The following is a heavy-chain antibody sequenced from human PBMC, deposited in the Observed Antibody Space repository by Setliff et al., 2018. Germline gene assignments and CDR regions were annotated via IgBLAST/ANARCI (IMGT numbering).Heavy chain of an antibody. D-gene: IGHD4-17*01. V-gene: IGHV3-23*01. Sequence: PGGSLRLSCTASGFTFSTYSVTWVRQAPGKGLEWVSTISGNDDRTYYADSVKGRFTISRDNSRNSLYLQMNSLRVEDTASYYCARDPNGDYVGAFDPWGQGILVTVSS. J-gene: IGHJ5*02. CDR2: ISGNDDRT. CDR3: ARDPNGDYVGAFDP. CDR1: GFTFSTYS.